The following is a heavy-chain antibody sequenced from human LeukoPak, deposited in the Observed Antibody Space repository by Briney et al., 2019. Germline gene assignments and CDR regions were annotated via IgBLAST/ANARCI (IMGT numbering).Heavy chain of an antibody. Sequence: SETLSLTCTVSGGSISSYYWSWVRQPAGKGLEWIGRIYTSGSTNYNPSLKSRVTISVDTSKNQFSLKLSSVTAADTAVYYCASASLSIVISGSYAFDIWGQGTMVTVSS. V-gene: IGHV4-4*07. J-gene: IGHJ3*02. CDR1: GGSISSYY. CDR3: ASASLSIVISGSYAFDI. CDR2: IYTSGST. D-gene: IGHD1-26*01.